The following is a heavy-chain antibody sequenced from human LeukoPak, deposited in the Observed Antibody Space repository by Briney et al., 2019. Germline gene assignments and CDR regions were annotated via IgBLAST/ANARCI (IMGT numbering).Heavy chain of an antibody. J-gene: IGHJ4*02. CDR1: GFTFSSYA. CDR3: ARGRLWFGELMDSDY. Sequence: PGGSLRLTCAASGFTFSSYAMHWVRQAPGKGLEWVAVISYDGSNKYYADSVKGRFTISRDNSKNTLYLQMNSLRAEDTAVYYCARGRLWFGELMDSDYWGQGTLVTVSS. CDR2: ISYDGSNK. D-gene: IGHD3-10*01. V-gene: IGHV3-30*01.